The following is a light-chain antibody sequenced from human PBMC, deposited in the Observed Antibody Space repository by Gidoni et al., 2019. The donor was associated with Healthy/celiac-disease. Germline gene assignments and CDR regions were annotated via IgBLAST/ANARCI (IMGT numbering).Light chain of an antibody. Sequence: QSVLTQPPSASGTPGQRVTISCSGSSSHIGSNTVNWYQQLPGTAPKLLIYSNNQRPSGAPDRFSGSKSGTSASLAISGLQSEDEADYYCAAWDDSLNGPVFGGGTKLTVL. CDR2: SNN. V-gene: IGLV1-44*01. CDR1: SSHIGSNT. CDR3: AAWDDSLNGPV. J-gene: IGLJ3*02.